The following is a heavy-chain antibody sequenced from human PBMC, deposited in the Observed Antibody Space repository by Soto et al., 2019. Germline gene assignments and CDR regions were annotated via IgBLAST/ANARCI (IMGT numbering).Heavy chain of an antibody. D-gene: IGHD2-2*01. J-gene: IGHJ5*02. V-gene: IGHV1-69*13. CDR3: ARDRGYCSSTSCRLSYNWFDP. Sequence: SVKVSCKDSGGTFSSYAISWVRQAPGQGLEWMGGISPIFGTANYAQKFQGRVTITADESTSTAYMELSSLRSEDTAVYYCARDRGYCSSTSCRLSYNWFDPWGQGTLVTVSP. CDR1: GGTFSSYA. CDR2: ISPIFGTA.